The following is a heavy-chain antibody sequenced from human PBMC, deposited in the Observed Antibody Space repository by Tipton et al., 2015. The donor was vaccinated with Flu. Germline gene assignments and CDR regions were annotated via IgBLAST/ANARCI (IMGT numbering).Heavy chain of an antibody. D-gene: IGHD6-6*01. CDR2: IYHSGTT. Sequence: TLSLTCAVSGYSIGSGYYWGWIRQAPGKGLEWIASIYHSGTTYYNPSLKSRVTISLDTSKNQFSLKLSSVTAADTAVYYCSSSRGSIATRPLGSWGQGILVTVSS. CDR1: GYSIGSGYY. J-gene: IGHJ5*02. V-gene: IGHV4-38-2*01. CDR3: SSSRGSIATRPLGS.